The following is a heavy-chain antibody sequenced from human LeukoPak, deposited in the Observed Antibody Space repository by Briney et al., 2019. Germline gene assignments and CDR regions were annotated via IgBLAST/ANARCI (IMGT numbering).Heavy chain of an antibody. D-gene: IGHD5-24*01. Sequence: SETLSLTCTVSGGSISSYYWSWIRQPPGKGLKWIGYIYYSGSTNYNPSLKSRVTISVDTSKNQFSLKLSSVTAADTAVYYCARGEMATIYLDYWGQGTLVTVSS. CDR2: IYYSGST. CDR1: GGSISSYY. CDR3: ARGEMATIYLDY. V-gene: IGHV4-59*01. J-gene: IGHJ4*02.